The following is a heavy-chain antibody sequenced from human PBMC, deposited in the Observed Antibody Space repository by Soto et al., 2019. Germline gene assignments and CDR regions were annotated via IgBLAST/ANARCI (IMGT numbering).Heavy chain of an antibody. CDR1: EFTFSSYA. J-gene: IGHJ4*02. CDR3: AKGPRTATPGDYYFDY. CDR2: ISGSGGST. V-gene: IGHV3-23*01. D-gene: IGHD2-2*02. Sequence: GGSLRLSCAASEFTFSSYAMSWVRQAPGKGLEWVSAISGSGGSTYYADSVKGRFTISRDNSKNTLYLQMNGLRAEDTAVYYCAKGPRTATPGDYYFDYWGQGTLVTVSS.